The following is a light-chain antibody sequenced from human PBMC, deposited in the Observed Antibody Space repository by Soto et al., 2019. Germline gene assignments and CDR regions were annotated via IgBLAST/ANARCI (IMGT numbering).Light chain of an antibody. CDR1: SSNIGSNY. V-gene: IGLV1-47*01. Sequence: QPVLTQPPSASGTPGQRVTISCSGSSSNIGSNYVFWYQQLPGAAPKLLIYRNIARPSGVPDRFSGSKSGTSASLAISGLRSEDEADYYCASWDDSLSGVVFGGGTKLTVL. CDR2: RNI. J-gene: IGLJ3*02. CDR3: ASWDDSLSGVV.